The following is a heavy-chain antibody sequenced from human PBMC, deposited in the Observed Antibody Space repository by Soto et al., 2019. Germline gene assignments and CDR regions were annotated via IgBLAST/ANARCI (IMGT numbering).Heavy chain of an antibody. D-gene: IGHD4-17*01. CDR2: ISYDGSNK. J-gene: IGHJ4*02. V-gene: IGHV3-30-3*01. CDR1: GFTFSSYA. Sequence: QVQLVESGGGVVQPGRSLRLSCAASGFTFSSYAMHWVRQAPGKGLEWVAVISYDGSNKYYADSVKGRFTISRDNSKNTLYLQMNSLRAEDTAVYYCARGEVVTTVTTWMCFDYWGQGTLVTVSS. CDR3: ARGEVVTTVTTWMCFDY.